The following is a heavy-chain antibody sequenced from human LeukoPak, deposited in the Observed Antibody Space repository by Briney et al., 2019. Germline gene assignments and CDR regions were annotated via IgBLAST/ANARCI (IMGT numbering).Heavy chain of an antibody. Sequence: PSETLSLTCNVSGGSINNSPYYWAWIRQPPGKGLEWIASMHYSGTTYHNPSLRSRVTISVDTSKNQFSLRLISVTAADTAVYYCARNDRGRPADYCGQGTLVTVSS. D-gene: IGHD1-26*01. V-gene: IGHV4-39*01. CDR3: ARNDRGRPADY. J-gene: IGHJ4*02. CDR2: MHYSGTT. CDR1: GGSINNSPYY.